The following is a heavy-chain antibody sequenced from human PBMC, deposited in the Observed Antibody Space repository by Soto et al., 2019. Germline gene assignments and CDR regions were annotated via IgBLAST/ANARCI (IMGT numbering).Heavy chain of an antibody. CDR2: ISAHNGNT. CDR3: ARGRYGDY. Sequence: QVHLVQSGAEVKKPGASVKVSCKGSGYAFTTYGITWVRQAPGQGLEWMGWISAHNGNTNYAQKLQGRVTVTRDTSTSTAYMELMSLRSDATAVYYGARGRYGDYWGQGALVTVSS. V-gene: IGHV1-18*01. CDR1: GYAFTTYG. D-gene: IGHD1-1*01. J-gene: IGHJ4*02.